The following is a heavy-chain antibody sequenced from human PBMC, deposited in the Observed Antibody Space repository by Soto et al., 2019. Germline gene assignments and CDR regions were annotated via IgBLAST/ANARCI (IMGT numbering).Heavy chain of an antibody. Sequence: KTSETLALTCTVSGGSIRSYYWSWIRQPPGKGLEWIGYIYYSGSTNYNPSLKSRVTISVDTSKNQFSLKLSSVTAADTAVYYCARGGADYDILTGYYMNYYYYMDVWGKGTTVTVSS. CDR3: ARGGADYDILTGYYMNYYYYMDV. CDR1: GGSIRSYY. CDR2: IYYSGST. J-gene: IGHJ6*03. D-gene: IGHD3-9*01. V-gene: IGHV4-59*01.